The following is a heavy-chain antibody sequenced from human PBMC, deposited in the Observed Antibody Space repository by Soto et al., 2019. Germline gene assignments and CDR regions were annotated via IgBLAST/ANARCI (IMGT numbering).Heavy chain of an antibody. J-gene: IGHJ4*02. CDR3: AKNPGSDFWSGNYGTTYYFDY. CDR1: GFTFSSYA. V-gene: IGHV3-23*01. D-gene: IGHD3-3*01. CDR2: ISGSGGST. Sequence: GGSLRLSCAASGFTFSSYAMSWVRQAPGKGLQWVSGISGSGGSTYYADSVRGRFTISRDNSKNTLYLQMNSLRAEDTAVYYCAKNPGSDFWSGNYGTTYYFDYWGQGTLVTVSS.